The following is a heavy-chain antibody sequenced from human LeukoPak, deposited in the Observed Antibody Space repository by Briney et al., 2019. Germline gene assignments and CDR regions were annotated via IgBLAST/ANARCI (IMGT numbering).Heavy chain of an antibody. J-gene: IGHJ2*01. Sequence: ASVKASCKASGYSFTGYYMHWVRQAPGQGLEWMGLINPNTGGTNYAQKFQGRVTMTRDTSISTAYMELSRLTSDDTAVYYCARGTQWPGTSFFDLWGRGTLVTVSP. D-gene: IGHD6-19*01. CDR1: GYSFTGYY. V-gene: IGHV1-2*02. CDR3: ARGTQWPGTSFFDL. CDR2: INPNTGGT.